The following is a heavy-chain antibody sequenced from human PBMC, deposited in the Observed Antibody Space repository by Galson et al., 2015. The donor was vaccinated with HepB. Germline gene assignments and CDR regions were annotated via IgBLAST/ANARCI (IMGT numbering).Heavy chain of an antibody. CDR2: IYPGDSDT. D-gene: IGHD3-3*01. Sequence: QSGAEVKKPGESLKISCKGSGYSFTSYWIGWVRQMPGKGLEWMGIIYPGDSDTRYSPSFQGQVTISADKSISPAYLQWSSLKASDTAMYYCARLSQKHYDFWSGYYPPLEFDPWGQGTLVTVSS. CDR1: GYSFTSYW. CDR3: ARLSQKHYDFWSGYYPPLEFDP. J-gene: IGHJ5*02. V-gene: IGHV5-51*01.